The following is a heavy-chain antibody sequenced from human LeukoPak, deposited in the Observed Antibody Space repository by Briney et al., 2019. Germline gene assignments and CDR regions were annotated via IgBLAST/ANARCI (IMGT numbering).Heavy chain of an antibody. V-gene: IGHV4-34*01. D-gene: IGHD2-2*01. CDR3: ARTRPPAGDFDY. CDR2: INHSGST. Sequence: SETLPLTCAVYGGSFSGYYWSWIRQPPGKGLEWIGEINHSGSTNYNPSLKSRVTISVDTSKNQFSLKLSSVTAADTAVYYCARTRPPAGDFDYWGQGTLVTVSS. J-gene: IGHJ4*02. CDR1: GGSFSGYY.